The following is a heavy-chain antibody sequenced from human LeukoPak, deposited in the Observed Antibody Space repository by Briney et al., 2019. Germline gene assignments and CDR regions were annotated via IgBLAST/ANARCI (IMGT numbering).Heavy chain of an antibody. CDR2: IIPVFGTA. Sequence: ASVKVSCKASGGTFSSYAISWVRQAPGQGLEWMGGIIPVFGTANYAQKFQGRVTITADESTSTAYMELSSLRSEDTAVYHCARGGYSYGYVAHFDYWGQGTLVTVSS. CDR3: ARGGYSYGYVAHFDY. CDR1: GGTFSSYA. J-gene: IGHJ4*02. V-gene: IGHV1-69*13. D-gene: IGHD5-18*01.